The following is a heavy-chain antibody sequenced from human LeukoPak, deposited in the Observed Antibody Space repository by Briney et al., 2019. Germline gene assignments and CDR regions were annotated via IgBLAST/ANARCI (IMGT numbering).Heavy chain of an antibody. CDR2: TYYRSKWNH. Sequence: SQTLSLTCAISGDSVSSSSSAWSWIRQSPSRGLEWLGRTYYRSKWNHDYAESVKSRITINPDTSKNEFSLQLNSVTPEDTAVYYCARNLRPDFDYWVQGTLVTVSS. J-gene: IGHJ4*02. CDR3: ARNLRPDFDY. CDR1: GDSVSSSSSA. V-gene: IGHV6-1*01.